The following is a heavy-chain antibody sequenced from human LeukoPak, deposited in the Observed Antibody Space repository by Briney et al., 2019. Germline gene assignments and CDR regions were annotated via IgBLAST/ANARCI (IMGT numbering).Heavy chain of an antibody. CDR1: GFNFGDYA. CDR3: LRYYGSGSLSGY. V-gene: IGHV3-49*04. D-gene: IGHD3-10*01. CDR2: IRNKVYGGTI. Sequence: GGSLRLSCTDSGFNFGDYAMGWVRQAPGKGLEWVGFIRNKVYGGTIEYAAAVKGRFTISRDDSKSIAFLQMDSLKPEDTAVYYCLRYYGSGSLSGYWGQGTLVTVSS. J-gene: IGHJ4*02.